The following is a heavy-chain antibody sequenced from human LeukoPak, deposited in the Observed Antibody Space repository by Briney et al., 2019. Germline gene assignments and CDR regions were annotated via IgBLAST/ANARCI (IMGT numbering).Heavy chain of an antibody. V-gene: IGHV4-59*08. D-gene: IGHD6-19*01. J-gene: IGHJ4*02. CDR1: GGSISSYY. CDR3: ARGRYSSGWYDY. CDR2: IYYSGST. Sequence: SETLSLTCTVSGGSISSYYWSRIRQPPGKGLEWIGYIYYSGSTNYNPSLKSRVTISVDTSKNQFSLKLSSVTAADTAVYYCARGRYSSGWYDYWGQGTLVTVSS.